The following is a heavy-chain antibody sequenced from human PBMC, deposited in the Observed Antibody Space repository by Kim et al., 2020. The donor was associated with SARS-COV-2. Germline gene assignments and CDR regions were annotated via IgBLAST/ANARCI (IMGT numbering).Heavy chain of an antibody. Sequence: GGSLRLSCEASGFTFSNYVMHWVRQAPGKGLEWVAVISYDVSNIYYADSVKGRFTISRDNTKNTLYLQMNSLRSEDTAVYFCAAVGEQREVLRWFDPWGQGTLVTVSS. J-gene: IGHJ5*02. CDR1: GFTFSNYV. V-gene: IGHV3-30-3*01. D-gene: IGHD1-26*01. CDR3: AAVGEQREVLRWFDP. CDR2: ISYDVSNI.